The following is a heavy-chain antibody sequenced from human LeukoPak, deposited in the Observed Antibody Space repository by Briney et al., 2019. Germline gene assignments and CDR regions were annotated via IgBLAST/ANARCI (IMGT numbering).Heavy chain of an antibody. CDR1: GFTFSSYS. CDR3: AELGITMIGGV. V-gene: IGHV3-48*04. Sequence: GGSLKLSCAASGFTFSSYSMNWVRQAPGKGLEWVSYIRSSGSTIYYADSVKGRFTISRDNAKNSLYLQMNSPRAEDTAVYYCAELGITMIGGVWGKGTTVTISS. CDR2: IRSSGSTI. D-gene: IGHD3-10*02. J-gene: IGHJ6*04.